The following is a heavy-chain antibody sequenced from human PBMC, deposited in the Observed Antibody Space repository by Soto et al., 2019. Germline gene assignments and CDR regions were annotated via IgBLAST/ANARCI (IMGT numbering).Heavy chain of an antibody. CDR1: GSTFSSYA. CDR3: AREETGTFDR. J-gene: IGHJ4*02. D-gene: IGHD1-1*01. Sequence: QVQLVESGGGVVQPGRSLRLSCAASGSTFSSYAMHWVRQAPGKGLEWVAVIWYDGSNEDYADSVKGRFTISRDNSKKTLFLQRNSLIAEDTAVYYCAREETGTFDRGGQGTLVTVSS. V-gene: IGHV3-33*01. CDR2: IWYDGSNE.